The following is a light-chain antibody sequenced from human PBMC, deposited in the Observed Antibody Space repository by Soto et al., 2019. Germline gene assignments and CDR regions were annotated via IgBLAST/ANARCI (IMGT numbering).Light chain of an antibody. Sequence: EIVLTQSPATLSLSPGKRATLSCRASQSVSSYLAWYQQKPGQAPRLLIYDASNRATGIPARFSGSGSGTDFTLTISSLEPEDFAVYYCQQRTIWPPHTFGGGTKVEIK. CDR3: QQRTIWPPHT. V-gene: IGKV3-11*01. CDR1: QSVSSY. CDR2: DAS. J-gene: IGKJ4*01.